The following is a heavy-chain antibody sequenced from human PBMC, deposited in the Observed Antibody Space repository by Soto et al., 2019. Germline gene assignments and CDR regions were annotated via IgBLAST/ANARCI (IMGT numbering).Heavy chain of an antibody. D-gene: IGHD3-3*01. CDR3: ARERSIGRPDY. CDR2: IRAYNGNT. Sequence: QVQLVQSGAEVKKPGASVKVSCKASGYTFTSYDISWVRQAPGQGLEWMGWIRAYNGNTNYAQKPHXRLTMPPATSTSTAHVELRSLRSDDTAVSSCARERSIGRPDYWGQGTLVTVSS. V-gene: IGHV1-18*01. CDR1: GYTFTSYD. J-gene: IGHJ4*02.